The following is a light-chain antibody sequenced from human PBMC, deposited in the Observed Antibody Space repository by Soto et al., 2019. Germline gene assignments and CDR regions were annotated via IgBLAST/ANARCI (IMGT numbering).Light chain of an antibody. V-gene: IGKV3-20*01. Sequence: EIVMTQSPATLSVSPGERATLSCRASQNIISNLAWYQQKPGQAPRLLIYGASSRATGIPDRFSGSGSGTDFTLTISRLEPEDFAVYYCQQYDSSPKTFGQGTKVDIK. CDR1: QNIISN. J-gene: IGKJ1*01. CDR2: GAS. CDR3: QQYDSSPKT.